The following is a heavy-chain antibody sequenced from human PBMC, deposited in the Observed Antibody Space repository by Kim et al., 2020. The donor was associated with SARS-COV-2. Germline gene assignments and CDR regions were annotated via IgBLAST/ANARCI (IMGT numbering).Heavy chain of an antibody. V-gene: IGHV3-7*03. CDR3: ARGKGYDFWSGYYTAANAFDI. J-gene: IGHJ3*02. Sequence: GGSLRLSCAASGFTFSSYWMSWVRQAPGKGLEWVANIKQDGSEKYYVDSVKGRFTISRDNAKNSLYLQMNSLRAEDTAVYYCARGKGYDFWSGYYTAANAFDIWGQGTMVTVSS. D-gene: IGHD3-3*01. CDR1: GFTFSSYW. CDR2: IKQDGSEK.